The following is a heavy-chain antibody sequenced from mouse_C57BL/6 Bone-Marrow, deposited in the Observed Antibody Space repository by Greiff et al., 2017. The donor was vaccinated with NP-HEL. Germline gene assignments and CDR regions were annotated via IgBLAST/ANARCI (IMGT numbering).Heavy chain of an antibody. V-gene: IGHV1-15*01. CDR2: IDPETGGT. J-gene: IGHJ3*01. CDR3: TRSLNWDAFAY. D-gene: IGHD4-1*01. Sequence: VNVVESGAELVRPGASVTLSCKASGYTFTDYEMHWVKQTPVHGLEWIGAIDPETGGTAYNQKFKGKAILTADKSSSTAYMELRSLTSEDSAVYYCTRSLNWDAFAYWGQGTLVTVSA. CDR1: GYTFTDYE.